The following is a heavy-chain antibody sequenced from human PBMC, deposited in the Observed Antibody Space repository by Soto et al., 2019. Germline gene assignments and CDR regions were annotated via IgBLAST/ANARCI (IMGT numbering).Heavy chain of an antibody. V-gene: IGHV4-59*01. Sequence: SETLSLTCTVSGGSISSYYWSWIRQPPGKGLEWIGYIYYSGSTNYNPSLKSRVTISVDTSKNQFSLKLSSVTAADTAVYYCARSSMVRGVTPGYWGQGTLVTVSS. CDR2: IYYSGST. CDR1: GGSISSYY. CDR3: ARSSMVRGVTPGY. J-gene: IGHJ4*02. D-gene: IGHD3-10*01.